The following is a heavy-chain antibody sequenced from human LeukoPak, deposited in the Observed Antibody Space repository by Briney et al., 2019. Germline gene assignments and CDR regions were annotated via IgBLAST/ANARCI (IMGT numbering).Heavy chain of an antibody. Sequence: ASVKVSCKASGYTFTSYDINWVRQATGQGLEWMGWMNPNSGNTGYAQKFRGRVTMTRNTSISTAYMELSSLRSEDTAVYYCARARVLRFLEWFPGLDPWGQGTLVTVSS. CDR3: ARARVLRFLEWFPGLDP. V-gene: IGHV1-8*01. CDR2: MNPNSGNT. J-gene: IGHJ5*02. D-gene: IGHD3-3*01. CDR1: GYTFTSYD.